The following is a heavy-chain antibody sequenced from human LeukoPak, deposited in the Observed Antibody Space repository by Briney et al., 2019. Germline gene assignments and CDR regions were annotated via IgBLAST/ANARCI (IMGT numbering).Heavy chain of an antibody. J-gene: IGHJ4*02. D-gene: IGHD2-15*01. V-gene: IGHV3-21*01. CDR1: GFTFSSYA. Sequence: GGSLRLSCAASGFTFSSYAMSWVRQAPGKGLEWVSSISSSSSYIYYADSVKGRFTISRDNAKNSLYLQMNSLRAEDTAVYYCAKIPRSGGSCLWGQGTLVTVSS. CDR2: ISSSSSYI. CDR3: AKIPRSGGSCL.